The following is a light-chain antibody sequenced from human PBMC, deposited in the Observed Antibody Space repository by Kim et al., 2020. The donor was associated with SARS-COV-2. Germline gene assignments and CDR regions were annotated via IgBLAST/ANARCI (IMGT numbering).Light chain of an antibody. CDR3: GTWDSSLRGV. J-gene: IGLJ1*01. CDR1: SSNIGNNY. Sequence: PGQKVTISCSGSSSNIGNNYVSWYQQLPGTAPKLLIYDNNKRPSGIPDRFSGSKSGTSATLGITGLQTGDEADYYCGTWDSSLRGVFGTGTQLTVL. CDR2: DNN. V-gene: IGLV1-51*01.